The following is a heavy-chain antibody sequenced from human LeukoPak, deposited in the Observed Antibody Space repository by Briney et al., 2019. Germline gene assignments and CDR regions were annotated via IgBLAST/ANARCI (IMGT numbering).Heavy chain of an antibody. D-gene: IGHD6-25*01. CDR3: ARDRPPIAAGYHYGMDV. V-gene: IGHV3-7*01. J-gene: IGHJ6*02. CDR2: IKQDGSEK. CDR1: GFTFSSYW. Sequence: PGGSLRLSCAASGFTFSSYWMSWVRQAPGKGLEWVANIKQDGSEKYYVDSVKGRFTISRDNAKNSLYLQMNSLRAEDTAVYYCARDRPPIAAGYHYGMDVWGQGTTVTVSS.